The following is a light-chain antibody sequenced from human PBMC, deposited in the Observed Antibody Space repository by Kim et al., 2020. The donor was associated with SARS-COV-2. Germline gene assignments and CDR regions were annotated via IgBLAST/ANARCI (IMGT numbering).Light chain of an antibody. Sequence: GDRVTITCRASQGIRNDLGWYQQTPGKAPNLLIYDASSLQSGVPARFSGSGSGTDFTLTISSLQPEDFATYYCLQDYNYPYTFGQGTKLEI. CDR1: QGIRND. CDR3: LQDYNYPYT. V-gene: IGKV1-6*01. CDR2: DAS. J-gene: IGKJ2*01.